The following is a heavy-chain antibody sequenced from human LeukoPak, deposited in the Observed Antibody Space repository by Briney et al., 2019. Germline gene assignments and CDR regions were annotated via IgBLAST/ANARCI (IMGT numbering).Heavy chain of an antibody. CDR1: GFTFSSYG. CDR3: LLWFGELTIHAFDI. CDR2: ISYDGSNK. V-gene: IGHV3-30*03. J-gene: IGHJ3*02. Sequence: GGSLRLSCAASGFTFSSYGMHWVRQAPGKGLEWVAVISYDGSNKYYADSVKGRFTISRDNSKNTLYLQMNSLRAEDTAVYYCLLWFGELTIHAFDIWGQGTMVTVSS. D-gene: IGHD3-10*01.